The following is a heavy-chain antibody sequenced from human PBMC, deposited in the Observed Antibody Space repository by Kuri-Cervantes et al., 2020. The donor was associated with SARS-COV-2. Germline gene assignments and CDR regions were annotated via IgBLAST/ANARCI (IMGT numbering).Heavy chain of an antibody. D-gene: IGHD6-13*01. V-gene: IGHV3-21*01. CDR1: GFTFSSYS. J-gene: IGHJ3*02. CDR2: ISSTSSYI. CDR3: ARDRSSNWFSTRVAFDI. Sequence: GGSLRLSCAASGFTFSSYSMNWVRQAPGKGLEWVSSISSTSSYIYYADSVKGRFTISRDNAKNSLYLQMNSLRAEDTAIYYCARDRSSNWFSTRVAFDIWGQGTMVTVSS.